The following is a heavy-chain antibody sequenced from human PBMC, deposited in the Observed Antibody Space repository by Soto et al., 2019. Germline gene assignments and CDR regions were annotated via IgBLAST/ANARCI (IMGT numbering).Heavy chain of an antibody. V-gene: IGHV3-33*01. J-gene: IGHJ3*02. CDR1: GFKFNTYG. CDR2: IWSDGSYE. CDR3: ARVYCSGTRCYQGRLSFDI. D-gene: IGHD2-2*01. Sequence: PGGSLRLSCAASGFKFNTYGMHWVRQAPGKGLEWVAVIWSDGSYEYYADSVKGRFTISRDNSKNTLYLQMNSLRAEDTAVYYCARVYCSGTRCYQGRLSFDIWGQGTVVTVSS.